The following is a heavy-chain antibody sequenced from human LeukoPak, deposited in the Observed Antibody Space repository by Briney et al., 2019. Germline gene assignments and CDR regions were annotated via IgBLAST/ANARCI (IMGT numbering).Heavy chain of an antibody. CDR3: AKDLVVGALDY. D-gene: IGHD1-26*01. CDR2: ISGSGGST. J-gene: IGHJ4*02. Sequence: PGGTLRLSCAASGFTFSSYAMTWIRQAPGKGLEWVSSISGSGGSTYYADSVKGRFTISRDNSRNMLFLQMNSLRADDPAVYYCAKDLVVGALDYWGQGTLVTVSS. V-gene: IGHV3-23*01. CDR1: GFTFSSYA.